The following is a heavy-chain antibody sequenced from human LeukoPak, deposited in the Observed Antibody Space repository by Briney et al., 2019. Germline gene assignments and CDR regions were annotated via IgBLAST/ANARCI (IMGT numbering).Heavy chain of an antibody. CDR1: GDSISSDGHY. CDR3: ARGWRFYYDSFI. J-gene: IGHJ4*02. CDR2: IYDNGHT. V-gene: IGHV4-31*03. D-gene: IGHD3-22*01. Sequence: SETLSLTCTVSGDSISSDGHYWSWVRQHPGKGLEYIGHIYDNGHTYYNPPLRGRVTISVDTTKNHFSLKLSSVAVADTAVYYCARGWRFYYDSFIWGQGTLVSVSS.